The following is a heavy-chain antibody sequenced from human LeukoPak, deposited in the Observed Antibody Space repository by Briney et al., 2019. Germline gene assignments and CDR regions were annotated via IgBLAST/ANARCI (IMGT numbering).Heavy chain of an antibody. J-gene: IGHJ4*02. D-gene: IGHD3-10*01. Sequence: ETLSLTCAVYGGSFSGYYWSWTRQPPGKGLEWIGEINHSGSTNYNPSLKSRVTISVDTSKNQFSLKLSSVTAADTAVYYCARVGYYGSGTSDYWGQGTLVTVSS. CDR2: INHSGST. CDR3: ARVGYYGSGTSDY. V-gene: IGHV4-34*01. CDR1: GGSFSGYY.